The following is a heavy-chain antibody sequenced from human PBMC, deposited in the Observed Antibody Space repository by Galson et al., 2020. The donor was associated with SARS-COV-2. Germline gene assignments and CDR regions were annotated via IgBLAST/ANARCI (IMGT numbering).Heavy chain of an antibody. J-gene: IGHJ4*02. D-gene: IGHD3-22*01. CDR2: ISSSSSYI. Sequence: TGGSLRLSCAASGFTFSSYSMNWVRQAPGKGLEWVSSISSSSSYIYYADSVKGRFTISRDNAKNSLYLQMNSLRAEDTAVYYCARVSGAWYYYDSSGYADYWGQGTLVTLSS. V-gene: IGHV3-21*01. CDR1: GFTFSSYS. CDR3: ARVSGAWYYYDSSGYADY.